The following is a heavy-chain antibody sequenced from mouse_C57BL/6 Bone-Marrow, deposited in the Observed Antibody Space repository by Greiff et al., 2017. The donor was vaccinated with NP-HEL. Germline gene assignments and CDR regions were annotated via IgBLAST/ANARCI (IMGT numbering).Heavy chain of an antibody. D-gene: IGHD1-1*01. CDR2: ISSGGDYI. CDR3: TRDQERDYYCGSSHGAWFAY. J-gene: IGHJ3*01. CDR1: GFTFSSYA. V-gene: IGHV5-9-1*02. Sequence: EVQLVESGEGLVKPGGSLKLSCAASGFTFSSYAMSWVRQTPEKRLEWVAYISSGGDYIYHADTVKGRFTISRDNARNTLYLQMSSLKSEDTAMYYCTRDQERDYYCGSSHGAWFAYWGQGTLVTVSA.